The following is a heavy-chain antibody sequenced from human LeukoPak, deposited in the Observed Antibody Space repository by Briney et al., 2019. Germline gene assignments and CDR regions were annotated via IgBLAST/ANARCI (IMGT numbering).Heavy chain of an antibody. V-gene: IGHV3-33*06. CDR3: AKDKYYYGSGTYYPDLTFDY. Sequence: GGSLRLSCAASGFTFSSYGMHWVRQAPGKGLEWVVVIWYDGSNKYYADSVKGRFTISRDNSKNTLYLQMSSLRAEDTAVYYCAKDKYYYGSGTYYPDLTFDYWGQGTLVTVSS. D-gene: IGHD3-10*01. CDR2: IWYDGSNK. J-gene: IGHJ4*02. CDR1: GFTFSSYG.